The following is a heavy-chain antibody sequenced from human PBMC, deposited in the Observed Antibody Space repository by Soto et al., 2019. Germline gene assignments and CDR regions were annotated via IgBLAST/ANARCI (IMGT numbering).Heavy chain of an antibody. CDR1: GFTFSSYA. V-gene: IGHV3-23*01. CDR2: ISGRDGST. D-gene: IGHD3-22*01. Sequence: GGSLRLSCAASGFTFSSYAMSWVRQAPGKGLEWVSCISGRDGSTYYADSVKGRFTISRDKSKNTLYLQMNSLRTEDTAVYYCAKEAYYYHSRLDYWGQGTLVTVSS. CDR3: AKEAYYYHSRLDY. J-gene: IGHJ4*02.